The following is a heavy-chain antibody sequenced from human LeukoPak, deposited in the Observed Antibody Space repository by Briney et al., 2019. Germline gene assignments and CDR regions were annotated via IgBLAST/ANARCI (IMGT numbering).Heavy chain of an antibody. CDR3: ASGLTVVPAAKHYYYGMDV. Sequence: GASVKVSCKASGGTFSSYAISWVRQAPGQGLEWMGGIIPIFGTANYAQKFQGRVTITADESTSTAYMELSSLRSEDTAVYYCASGLTVVPAAKHYYYGMDVWGQGTTVTVSS. J-gene: IGHJ6*02. CDR1: GGTFSSYA. D-gene: IGHD2-2*01. V-gene: IGHV1-69*13. CDR2: IIPIFGTA.